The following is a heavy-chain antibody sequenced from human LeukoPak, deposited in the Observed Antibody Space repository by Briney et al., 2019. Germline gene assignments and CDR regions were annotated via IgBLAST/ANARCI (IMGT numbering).Heavy chain of an antibody. CDR2: INHSGST. J-gene: IGHJ4*02. V-gene: IGHV4-34*01. CDR1: GGSFSGYY. D-gene: IGHD3-3*01. Sequence: SETLSLTCAVYGGSFSGYYWSWIRQPPGKGLEWIGEINHSGSTNYNPSLKSRVTISVDTSKNQFSLKLSSVTAADTAVYYCATLLGDFWSGYCFDYWGQGTLVTVSS. CDR3: ATLLGDFWSGYCFDY.